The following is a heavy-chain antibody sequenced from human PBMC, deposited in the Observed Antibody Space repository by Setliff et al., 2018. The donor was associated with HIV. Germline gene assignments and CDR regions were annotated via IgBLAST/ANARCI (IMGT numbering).Heavy chain of an antibody. CDR2: IYPSDSAT. Sequence: GESLKISCKGSGYSFTSHWIAWVRQMPGQGLEWMGIIYPSDSATAYSPSFQGQITISVDTSVSTAYLQWSSLKPSDTAMYYCAREIRTIEGGALDIWGQGTLVTVSS. CDR1: GYSFTSHW. CDR3: AREIRTIEGGALDI. D-gene: IGHD1-1*01. V-gene: IGHV5-51*01. J-gene: IGHJ3*02.